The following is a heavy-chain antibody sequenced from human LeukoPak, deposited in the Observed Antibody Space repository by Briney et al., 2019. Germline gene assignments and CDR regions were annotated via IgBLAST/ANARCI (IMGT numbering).Heavy chain of an antibody. D-gene: IGHD4-17*01. J-gene: IGHJ6*02. CDR2: ISYDGSNK. V-gene: IGHV3-30*18. Sequence: GGSLRLSCAASGFTFSSYGMHWVRQAPGKGLEWVAVISYDGSNKYYADSVKGRFTISRDNSKNTLYLQMNSLRAEDTAVYYCAKDLNYYGDPLNSYYYGMDVWGQGTTVTVSS. CDR1: GFTFSSYG. CDR3: AKDLNYYGDPLNSYYYGMDV.